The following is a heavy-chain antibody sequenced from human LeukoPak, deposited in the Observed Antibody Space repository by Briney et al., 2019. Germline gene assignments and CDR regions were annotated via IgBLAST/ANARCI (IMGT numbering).Heavy chain of an antibody. CDR2: IFTSGST. V-gene: IGHV4-61*02. D-gene: IGHD1-1*01. Sequence: SQTLSLTCTVSGGSISSGSYYWSWIRQPAGKGLEWIGRIFTSGSTNYNPSLKSRVTVSLDKSKNQFSLKLSSVTAADTAVYYCASQLGYFDYWGQGTLVTVSS. CDR3: ASQLGYFDY. CDR1: GGSISSGSYY. J-gene: IGHJ4*02.